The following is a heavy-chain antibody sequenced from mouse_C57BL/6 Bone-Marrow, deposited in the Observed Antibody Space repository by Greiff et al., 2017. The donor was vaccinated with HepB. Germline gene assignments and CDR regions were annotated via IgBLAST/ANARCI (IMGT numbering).Heavy chain of an antibody. CDR2: IYPGGGYT. CDR3: ARRNYYGSSYVGYGYFDV. J-gene: IGHJ1*03. V-gene: IGHV1-63*01. D-gene: IGHD1-1*01. CDR1: GYTFTNYW. Sequence: QVQLKQSGAELVRPGPSVKMSCKASGYTFTNYWIGWAKQRPGHGLEWIGDIYPGGGYTNYNEKFKGKATLTADKSSSTAYMQFSSLTSEDSAIYYCARRNYYGSSYVGYGYFDVWGTGTTVTVSS.